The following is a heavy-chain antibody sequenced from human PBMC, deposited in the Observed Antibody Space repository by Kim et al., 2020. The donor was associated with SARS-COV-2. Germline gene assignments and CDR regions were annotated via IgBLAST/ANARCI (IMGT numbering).Heavy chain of an antibody. CDR2: ISHDGGNE. CDR3: VRDSGTYFNPSGMSDAFDI. J-gene: IGHJ3*02. Sequence: GGSLGLSCAASGFTFNKFVFHWVRLTPGKGLYWVGFISHDGGNEQYGNSVTGRFTISRDNSKNIVYLQMNKLRLEDTGLYYCVRDSGTYFNPSGMSDAFDIWGHGTAVTVSS. D-gene: IGHD3-10*01. CDR1: GFTFNKFV. V-gene: IGHV3-30-3*01.